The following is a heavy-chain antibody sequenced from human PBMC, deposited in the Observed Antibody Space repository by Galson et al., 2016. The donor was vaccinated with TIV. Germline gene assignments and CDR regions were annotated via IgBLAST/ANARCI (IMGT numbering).Heavy chain of an antibody. CDR2: ISGTGIST. D-gene: IGHD6-13*01. CDR3: AKDLFIAEPNTGAFDC. J-gene: IGHJ4*02. Sequence: SLRLSCAASGFAVSNFAMSWVRQAPGKGLEWVSTISGTGISTYYADSVKGRFTISRDNSKNKMFLQMNSLRAEDTAIYYCAKDLFIAEPNTGAFDCWGQGTLVTVSS. V-gene: IGHV3-23*01. CDR1: GFAVSNFA.